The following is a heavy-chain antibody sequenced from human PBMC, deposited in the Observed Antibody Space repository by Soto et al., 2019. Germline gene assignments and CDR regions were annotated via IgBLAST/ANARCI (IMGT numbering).Heavy chain of an antibody. CDR3: ARLGPDSSDYYPPGYDMDV. CDR1: GYSFTSYW. J-gene: IGHJ6*02. V-gene: IGHV5-10-1*01. Sequence: GESLKISCKGSGYSFTSYWISWVRQMPGKGLEWMGRIDPSDSYTNYSPSFQGHVTISVDKSINTAYLQWSSLRASDTAMYYCARLGPDSSDYYPPGYDMDVCGQGTTVTVSS. CDR2: IDPSDSYT. D-gene: IGHD3-22*01.